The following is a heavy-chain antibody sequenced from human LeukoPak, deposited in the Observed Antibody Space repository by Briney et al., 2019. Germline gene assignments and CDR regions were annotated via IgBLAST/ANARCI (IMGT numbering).Heavy chain of an antibody. CDR3: ARDRNTGHLDY. V-gene: IGHV3-66*01. CDR1: GFTVSTSY. D-gene: IGHD2-8*02. J-gene: IGHJ4*02. CDR2: IYSGGST. Sequence: PGGSLRLSCAASGFTVSTSYMNWVRQAPGKGLEWVSVIYSGGSTYYADSVKGRFTISRDNSKNTVYLQMNSLRAEDTAVYYCARDRNTGHLDYWGQGTLVTVSS.